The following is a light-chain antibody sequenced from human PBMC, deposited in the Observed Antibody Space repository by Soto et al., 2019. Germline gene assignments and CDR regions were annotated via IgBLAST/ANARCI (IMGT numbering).Light chain of an antibody. J-gene: IGKJ4*01. V-gene: IGKV3-20*01. CDR2: GTS. CDR3: EYYGTSIT. Sequence: EIVLTQSPGTLSLSPGERVTLSCRASQSISNNHLAWYQQKPGQAPRLLIHGTSNRATGIPDRFSRSGSGTDFTLTFSRLEPEDFAVYYCEYYGTSITFGGGTKVDIK. CDR1: QSISNNH.